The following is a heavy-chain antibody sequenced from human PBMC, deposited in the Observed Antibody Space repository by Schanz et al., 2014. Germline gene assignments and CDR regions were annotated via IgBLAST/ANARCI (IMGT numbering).Heavy chain of an antibody. J-gene: IGHJ3*02. D-gene: IGHD2-2*01. CDR2: IIPILGIA. CDR3: ARGTMPGTFDI. V-gene: IGHV1-69*02. Sequence: QVQLVQSEAEVKKPGSSVKVSCKASGGTFSTYTISWVRQAPGQGLEWMGRIIPILGIANYAQKFQGRVTITADRSTSTAYMELSSLRSEDTAVYYCARGTMPGTFDIWGQGTMVTVSS. CDR1: GGTFSTYT.